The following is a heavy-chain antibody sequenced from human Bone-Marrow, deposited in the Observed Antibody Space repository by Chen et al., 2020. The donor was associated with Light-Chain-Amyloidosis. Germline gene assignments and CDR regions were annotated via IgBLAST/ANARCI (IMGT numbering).Heavy chain of an antibody. J-gene: IGHJ4*02. CDR2: IYPDDSDA. V-gene: IGHV5-51*01. CDR1: GYTIPNYW. Sequence: VQLEQSGPEVNKPGESLTNSCKGTGYTIPNYWIGWVRQLPGKGLEWMGVIYPDDSDARYSPSVEGQVTISADKSITTAYLQWGSMKASDTAMYYCARRRDGYNFDYWGQGTLVTVSS. D-gene: IGHD5-12*01. CDR3: ARRRDGYNFDY.